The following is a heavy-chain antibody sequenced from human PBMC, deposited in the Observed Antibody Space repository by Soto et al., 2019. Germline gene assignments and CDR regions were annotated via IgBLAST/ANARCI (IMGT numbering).Heavy chain of an antibody. CDR2: ISYDGSNK. J-gene: IGHJ4*02. V-gene: IGHV3-30*18. D-gene: IGHD3-10*01. Sequence: GGSLRLSCAASGFTFSSYGMHWVRQAPGKGLEWVAVISYDGSNKYYADSVKGRFTISRDNSKNTLYLQMNSLRAEDTAVYYCAKTYYYGSGSYSHQVIDYWGQGTLVTVSS. CDR1: GFTFSSYG. CDR3: AKTYYYGSGSYSHQVIDY.